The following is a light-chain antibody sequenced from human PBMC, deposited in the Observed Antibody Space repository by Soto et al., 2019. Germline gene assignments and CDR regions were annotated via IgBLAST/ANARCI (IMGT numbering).Light chain of an antibody. CDR2: GAS. J-gene: IGKJ4*01. Sequence: EIVLTQSPATLSVSPGERATLSCRASQIIANNLAWYQQKPGQAPRLLIYGASTRAPGIPARFSGSGSGTEFTLTISSLQSEDFAVYYCQQYNNWPPLTFGGGTKVDIK. CDR1: QIIANN. V-gene: IGKV3-15*01. CDR3: QQYNNWPPLT.